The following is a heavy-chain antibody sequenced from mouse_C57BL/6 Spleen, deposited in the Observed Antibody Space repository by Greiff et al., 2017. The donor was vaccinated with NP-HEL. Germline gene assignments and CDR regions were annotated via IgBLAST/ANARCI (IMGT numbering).Heavy chain of an antibody. Sequence: QVQLQQSGAELVKPGASVKMSCKASGYTFTSYWITWVKQRPGQGLEWIGDIYPGSGSTNYNEKFKSKATLTVDTSSSTAYMQLSSLTSEDSAVYYCARKRAYYSNYDWFAYWGQGTLVTVSA. CDR3: ARKRAYYSNYDWFAY. CDR2: IYPGSGST. J-gene: IGHJ3*01. D-gene: IGHD2-5*01. V-gene: IGHV1-55*01. CDR1: GYTFTSYW.